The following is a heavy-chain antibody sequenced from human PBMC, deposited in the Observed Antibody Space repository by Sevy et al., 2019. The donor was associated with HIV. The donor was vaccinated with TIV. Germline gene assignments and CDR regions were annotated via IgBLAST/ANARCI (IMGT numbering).Heavy chain of an antibody. CDR1: GFTFSNFG. D-gene: IGHD2-15*01. Sequence: GGSLRLSCTASGFTFSNFGMHWVRHVPGKGLEWVTFIRYDGSDKYYAASVKGRFTISRDESKNTLYLQMDSLRPEDTAIYYCAKDFARPGRRYFDYWGQGTLVTVSS. V-gene: IGHV3-30*02. J-gene: IGHJ4*02. CDR2: IRYDGSDK. CDR3: AKDFARPGRRYFDY.